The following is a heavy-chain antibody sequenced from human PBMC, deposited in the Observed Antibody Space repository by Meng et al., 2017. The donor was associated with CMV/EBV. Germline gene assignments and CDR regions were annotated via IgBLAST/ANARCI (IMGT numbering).Heavy chain of an antibody. J-gene: IGHJ5*02. CDR1: GYTFTSYD. D-gene: IGHD6-19*01. CDR3: ARRGYSSRNWFDP. CDR2: MNPNSGNT. Sequence: VKVSCKASGYTFTSYDINWVRQATGQGLEWMGWMNPNSGNTGYAQKFQGRVTITRNTSISTAYMELSSLRSEDTAVYYCARRGYSSRNWFDPWGQGTLVTVSS. V-gene: IGHV1-8*03.